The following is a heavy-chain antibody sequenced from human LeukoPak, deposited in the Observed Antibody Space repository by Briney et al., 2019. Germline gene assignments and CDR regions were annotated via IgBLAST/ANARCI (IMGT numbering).Heavy chain of an antibody. V-gene: IGHV3-49*04. D-gene: IGHD1-1*01. Sequence: GGSLRLSCTASGFTFGDHAMSWVRQAPGKGLEWVGFIRSKAYRGTTEYAASVKGRFTISRDDPISIAYLQMNSLTTEDTAVYYCTRGPIQLWLHNAMDVWGQGTTVTVSS. CDR1: GFTFGDHA. CDR2: IRSKAYRGTT. J-gene: IGHJ6*02. CDR3: TRGPIQLWLHNAMDV.